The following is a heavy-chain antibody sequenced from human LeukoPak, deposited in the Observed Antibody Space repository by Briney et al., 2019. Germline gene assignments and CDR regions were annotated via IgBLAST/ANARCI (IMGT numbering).Heavy chain of an antibody. Sequence: ASVKVSCKASGYTFTSYYMHWVRQAPGQGLEWTGIINPSGGSTSYAQKFQGRVTMTRDTSPSTVYMELSSLRSEDTAVHYCARGSYLIVVVVAASSSFDHWGQGTLVTVSS. D-gene: IGHD2-15*01. J-gene: IGHJ4*02. V-gene: IGHV1-46*01. CDR2: INPSGGST. CDR3: ARGSYLIVVVVAASSSFDH. CDR1: GYTFTSYY.